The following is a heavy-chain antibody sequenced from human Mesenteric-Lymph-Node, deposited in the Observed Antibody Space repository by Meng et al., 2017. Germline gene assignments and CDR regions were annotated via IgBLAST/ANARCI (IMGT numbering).Heavy chain of an antibody. V-gene: IGHV3-53*02. CDR2: IFSGGNT. Sequence: EVHLVGTGGALIQPGGSLRLSCAASGLTVSSNYMSWVRQAPGKGLEWVSIIFSGGNTYYADSVKGRFTISRDNSQNTLYLQMNNLRAEDTAVYYCARDQLDYWGQGTLVTVSS. CDR1: GLTVSSNY. J-gene: IGHJ4*02. CDR3: ARDQLDY.